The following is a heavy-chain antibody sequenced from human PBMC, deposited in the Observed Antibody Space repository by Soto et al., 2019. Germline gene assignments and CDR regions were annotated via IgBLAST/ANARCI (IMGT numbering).Heavy chain of an antibody. J-gene: IGHJ3*02. Sequence: GGSLRLSCAASGFTFSSYAMHWVRQAPGKGLEWVAVISYDGSNKYYADSVKGRFTISRDNSKNTLYLQMNSLRAEDTAVYYCARDVSPGSSSLYLDAFDIWGQGTMVTVSS. CDR2: ISYDGSNK. V-gene: IGHV3-30-3*01. D-gene: IGHD6-13*01. CDR1: GFTFSSYA. CDR3: ARDVSPGSSSLYLDAFDI.